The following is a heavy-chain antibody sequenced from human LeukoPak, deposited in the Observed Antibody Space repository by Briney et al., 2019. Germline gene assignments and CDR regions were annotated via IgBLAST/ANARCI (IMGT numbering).Heavy chain of an antibody. Sequence: GGSLRLSCAASGFTFSSYSMNWVRQAPGKGLEWVSYISSSVSTIYYAESVTGRFTISRDNAKNSLYLQMNSLRAEDTAVYYCAKSLGTYYYDSSGYNWGQGTLVTVSS. CDR1: GFTFSSYS. CDR2: ISSSVSTI. J-gene: IGHJ4*02. CDR3: AKSLGTYYYDSSGYN. D-gene: IGHD3-22*01. V-gene: IGHV3-48*04.